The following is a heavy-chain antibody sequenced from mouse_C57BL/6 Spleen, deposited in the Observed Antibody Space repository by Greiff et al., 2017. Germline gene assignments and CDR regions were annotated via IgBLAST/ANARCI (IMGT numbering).Heavy chain of an antibody. V-gene: IGHV1-80*01. CDR3: ARSDTTVVATDWYFDV. J-gene: IGHJ1*03. D-gene: IGHD1-1*01. CDR1: GYAFSSYW. Sequence: QVQLKESGAELVKPGASVKISCKASGYAFSSYWMNWVKQRPGKGLEWIGQIYPGDGDTNYNGKCKGKATLTADKSSSTAYMQLSSLTSEDSAVYFCARSDTTVVATDWYFDVWGTGTTVTVSS. CDR2: IYPGDGDT.